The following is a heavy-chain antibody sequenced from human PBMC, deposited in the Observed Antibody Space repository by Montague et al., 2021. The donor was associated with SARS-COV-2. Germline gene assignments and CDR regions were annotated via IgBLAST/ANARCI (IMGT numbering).Heavy chain of an antibody. CDR3: ARDTYYYDSWFDP. CDR1: GFTFSSYA. D-gene: IGHD3-22*01. V-gene: IGHV3-30-3*01. J-gene: IGHJ5*02. CDR2: ISYDGSNK. Sequence: SLRLSCAASGFTFSSYAMHWVRQAPGKGLEWVAVISYDGSNKYYADSVKGRFTISRDNSKNTLYLQMSSLRAEDTAVYYCARDTYYYDSWFDPWGQGTLVTVSS.